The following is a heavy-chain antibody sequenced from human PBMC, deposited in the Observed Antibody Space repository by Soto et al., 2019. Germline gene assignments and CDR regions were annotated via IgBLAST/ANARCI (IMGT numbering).Heavy chain of an antibody. Sequence: PGGSLRLSCAASGFTFSSYAMSWVRQAPGKGLEWVSAISGSGGSTYYADSVKGRLTISRDNSKNTLYLQMNSLRAEDTAVYYCAKEDDFWSGYYGMDVWGQGTTVTVSS. CDR1: GFTFSSYA. V-gene: IGHV3-23*01. CDR2: ISGSGGST. D-gene: IGHD3-3*01. CDR3: AKEDDFWSGYYGMDV. J-gene: IGHJ6*02.